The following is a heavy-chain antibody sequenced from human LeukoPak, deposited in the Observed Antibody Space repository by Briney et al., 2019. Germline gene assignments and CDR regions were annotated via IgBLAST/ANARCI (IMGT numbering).Heavy chain of an antibody. D-gene: IGHD1-26*01. Sequence: GGSLRLSCAASGFTFSSYTMSWVRQAPGKGLEWVSAISGSGSSTYYADSVKGRFSISRDNSKNTLYLQMNSLRAEDTAVYYCARRWVGATVSVYYYYYMDVWGKGTTVTVSS. J-gene: IGHJ6*03. CDR2: ISGSGSST. V-gene: IGHV3-23*01. CDR3: ARRWVGATVSVYYYYYMDV. CDR1: GFTFSSYT.